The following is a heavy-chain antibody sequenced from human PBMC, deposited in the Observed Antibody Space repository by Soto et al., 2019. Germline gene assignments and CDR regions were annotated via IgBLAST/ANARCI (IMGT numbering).Heavy chain of an antibody. CDR1: GFTFSGSA. D-gene: IGHD3-9*01. V-gene: IGHV3-73*01. CDR3: TGTYYDILTGPYDAFDI. J-gene: IGHJ3*02. CDR2: IRSKANSYAT. Sequence: GGSLRLSCAASGFTFSGSAVHWVRQASGKGLEWVGRIRSKANSYATAYAASVKGRFTISRDDSKNTAYLQMNSLKTEDTAVYYCTGTYYDILTGPYDAFDIWGQGTMVTVSS.